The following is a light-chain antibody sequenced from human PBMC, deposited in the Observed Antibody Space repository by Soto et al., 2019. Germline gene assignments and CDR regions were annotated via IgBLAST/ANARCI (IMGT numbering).Light chain of an antibody. CDR3: QQSYSAS. V-gene: IGKV1-39*01. CDR2: GAS. Sequence: DIQMTQSPSSLSASVGDRVTITCRASRNIDRYVNWYQQKPGKAPKLLIYGASSLQSGVPSRFSGSGYGADFTLTISSLLPEDFASYYCQQSYSASFGGGIKVEIX. CDR1: RNIDRY. J-gene: IGKJ4*01.